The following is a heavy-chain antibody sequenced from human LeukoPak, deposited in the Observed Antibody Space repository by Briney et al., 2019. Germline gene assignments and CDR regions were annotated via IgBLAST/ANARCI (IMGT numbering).Heavy chain of an antibody. V-gene: IGHV3-53*01. CDR3: AKSMTLQWRGFFDL. CDR2: TYSGGST. CDR1: GFTVSSNY. J-gene: IGHJ2*01. Sequence: PGGSLRLSCAASGFTVSSNYMSWVRQAPGKGLEWVSVTYSGGSTYYADSVKGRFTISRDNSKNTLYLQVNSLRAEDTAIYYCAKSMTLQWRGFFDLWGRGTHVTVSS. D-gene: IGHD6-19*01.